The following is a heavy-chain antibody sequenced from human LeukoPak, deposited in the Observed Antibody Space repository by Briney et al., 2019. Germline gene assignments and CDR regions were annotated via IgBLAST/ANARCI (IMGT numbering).Heavy chain of an antibody. V-gene: IGHV4-34*01. CDR3: ARGSWRSITGDPRYFDY. CDR1: GGSISSYY. D-gene: IGHD1-20*01. Sequence: SETLSLTCTVSGGSISSYYWSWIRQPPGKGLEWIGEINHSGSTNYNPSLKSRVTISVDTSKNQFSLKLSSVTAADTAVYYCARGSWRSITGDPRYFDYWGQGTLVTVSS. J-gene: IGHJ4*02. CDR2: INHSGST.